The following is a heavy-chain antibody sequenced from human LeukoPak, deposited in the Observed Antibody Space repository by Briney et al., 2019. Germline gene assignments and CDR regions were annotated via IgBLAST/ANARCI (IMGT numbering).Heavy chain of an antibody. V-gene: IGHV3-48*03. CDR2: ISSSGSTI. D-gene: IGHD5-12*01. CDR1: GFTFSSYE. Sequence: GGSLRLSCAASGFTFSSYEMNWVRQAPGKGLEWVSYISSSGSTIYYADSVKGRFTISRDNAKNSLYLQMISLRAEDTAVYYCARGDRRGYARAGNMDVWGKGTTVTVSS. J-gene: IGHJ6*03. CDR3: ARGDRRGYARAGNMDV.